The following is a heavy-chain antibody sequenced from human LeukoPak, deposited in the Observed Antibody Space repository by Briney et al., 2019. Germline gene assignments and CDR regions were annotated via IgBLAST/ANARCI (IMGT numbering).Heavy chain of an antibody. J-gene: IGHJ6*03. CDR3: AKVGVYYDSSGYYSVYYYYYYYMDV. CDR1: GLTFNTYS. CDR2: ISSSSDYI. D-gene: IGHD3-22*01. V-gene: IGHV3-21*04. Sequence: PGGSLRLSCAASGLTFNTYSMNWVRQAPGKGLEWVSSISSSSDYIYYADSVEGRFTISRDNAKNSLYLQMNSLRAEDTAVYYCAKVGVYYDSSGYYSVYYYYYYYMDVWGKGTTVTISS.